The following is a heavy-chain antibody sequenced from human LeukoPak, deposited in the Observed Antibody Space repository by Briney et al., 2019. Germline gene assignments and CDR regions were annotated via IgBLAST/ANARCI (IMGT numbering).Heavy chain of an antibody. Sequence: GASVKVSCKASGYTFTSYGISWVRQAPGQGLEWMGWISAYNGNTNYAQKFQGRVTMTRNTSISTAYMELSSLRSEDTAVYYCARDLLSRMTGTGAYYYYGMDVWGQGTAVTVSS. V-gene: IGHV1-18*01. J-gene: IGHJ6*02. CDR1: GYTFTSYG. D-gene: IGHD2/OR15-2a*01. CDR3: ARDLLSRMTGTGAYYYYGMDV. CDR2: ISAYNGNT.